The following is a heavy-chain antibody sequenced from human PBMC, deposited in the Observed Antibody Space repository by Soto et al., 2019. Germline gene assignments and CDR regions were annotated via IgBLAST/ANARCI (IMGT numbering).Heavy chain of an antibody. J-gene: IGHJ6*03. V-gene: IGHV4-59*01. D-gene: IGHD4-17*01. Sequence: SETLSLTCTVTGGSISPYYWSWIRQPPGKGLEWIGYIYYSGNTNYNPSLKSRVTISVDTSKNQFSLKLSSVTAADTAVYYCARVFPYYGDVYYYMDVWGKGTTVTVSS. CDR3: ARVFPYYGDVYYYMDV. CDR2: IYYSGNT. CDR1: GGSISPYY.